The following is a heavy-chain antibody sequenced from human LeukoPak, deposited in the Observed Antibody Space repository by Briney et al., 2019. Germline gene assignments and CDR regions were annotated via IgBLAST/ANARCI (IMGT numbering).Heavy chain of an antibody. D-gene: IGHD6-13*01. V-gene: IGHV3-23*01. CDR3: ARDVESWGSSWYGEGGYYFDY. Sequence: GGSLRLSCAASGFTFSSYAMSWVRQAPGKGLEWVSAISGSGGSTYYADSVKGRFTISRDNSKNTLYLQMNSLRAEDTAVYYCARDVESWGSSWYGEGGYYFDYWGQGTLVTVSS. CDR2: ISGSGGST. CDR1: GFTFSSYA. J-gene: IGHJ4*02.